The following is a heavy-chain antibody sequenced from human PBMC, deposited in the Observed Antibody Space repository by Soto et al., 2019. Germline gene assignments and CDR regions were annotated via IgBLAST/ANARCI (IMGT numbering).Heavy chain of an antibody. V-gene: IGHV3-30*18. D-gene: IGHD6-19*01. CDR3: AKGGRQWLVTSDFNY. J-gene: IGHJ4*02. Sequence: VQLVESGGGVVQPGRSLRLSCAASGFTFSDYPMHWVRQAPGKGLEWVAVVSHAARNTHYADSVKGRFTISRDSSKNTVSLDMTSLRAEDTAVYYCAKGGRQWLVTSDFNYWGQGALVTVSS. CDR1: GFTFSDYP. CDR2: VSHAARNT.